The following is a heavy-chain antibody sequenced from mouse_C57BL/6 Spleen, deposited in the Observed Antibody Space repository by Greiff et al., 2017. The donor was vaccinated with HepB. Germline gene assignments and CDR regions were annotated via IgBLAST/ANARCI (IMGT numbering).Heavy chain of an antibody. J-gene: IGHJ2*01. CDR3: ASAYYSNYYFDY. D-gene: IGHD2-5*01. V-gene: IGHV1-69*01. CDR1: GYTFTSYW. CDR2: SDPSDSYT. Sequence: VQLQQPGAELVMPGASVKLSCKASGYTFTSYWMHWVKQRPGQGLEWIGESDPSDSYTNYNQKFKGKSTLTVDKSSSKAYMQLSSLTSEDSAVYYCASAYYSNYYFDYWGQGTTLTVSS.